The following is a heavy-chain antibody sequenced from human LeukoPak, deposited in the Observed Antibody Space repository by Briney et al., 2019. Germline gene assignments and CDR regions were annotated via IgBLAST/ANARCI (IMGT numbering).Heavy chain of an antibody. D-gene: IGHD3-9*01. CDR1: GLTFSTLA. J-gene: IGHJ4*02. Sequence: PGGSLRLSGAASGLTFSTLARTWARQAPGKGLEWVPPISGSGGSTYYADSVKGRFTISRDNSKNTLYLQMNSLRAEDTAVYYCAKVFFRDLNYDILGYYFDYWGQGTLVTVSS. V-gene: IGHV3-23*01. CDR2: ISGSGGST. CDR3: AKVFFRDLNYDILGYYFDY.